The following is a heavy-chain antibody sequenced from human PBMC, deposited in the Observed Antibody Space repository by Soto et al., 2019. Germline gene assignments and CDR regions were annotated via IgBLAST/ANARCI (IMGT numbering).Heavy chain of an antibody. CDR2: IYYSGST. CDR3: ARRYGASFDY. D-gene: IGHD4-17*01. V-gene: IGHV4-59*01. Sequence: GSLRLSCAASGFTFSSYWMSWIRQPPGKGLEWIGYIYYSGSTNYNPSLKSRVTISVDTSKNQFSLKLSSVTAADTAVYYCARRYGASFDYWGQGTLVTVSS. CDR1: GFTFSSYW. J-gene: IGHJ4*02.